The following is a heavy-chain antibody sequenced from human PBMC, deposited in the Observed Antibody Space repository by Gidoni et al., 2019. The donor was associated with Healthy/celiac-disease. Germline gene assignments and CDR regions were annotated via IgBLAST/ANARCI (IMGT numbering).Heavy chain of an antibody. D-gene: IGHD3-22*01. CDR3: ATGEDYYDSSGYLGIDY. V-gene: IGHV4-39*07. CDR2: IYYSGST. CDR1: GGSISSSSYY. J-gene: IGHJ4*02. Sequence: QLQLQESGPGLVKPSETLSLTCTVSGGSISSSSYYWGWIRQPPGKGLEWIGSIYYSGSTYYNPSLKSRVTISVDTSKNQFSLKLSSVTAADTAVYYCATGEDYYDSSGYLGIDYWGQGTLVTVSS.